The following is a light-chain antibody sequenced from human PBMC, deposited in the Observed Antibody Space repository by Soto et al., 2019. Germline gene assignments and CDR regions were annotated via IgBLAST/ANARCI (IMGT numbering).Light chain of an antibody. J-gene: IGKJ1*01. V-gene: IGKV3-20*01. CDR3: QQYGGSPKT. Sequence: EIVVTQSPGTLSLSPGERATLSCRASQSVSSSYLAWYQQKPGQAPRLLIYGASSRATGIPDRFSGSGSGTDFTLTISRLEPEDFAVYYCQQYGGSPKTFGQGTKV. CDR1: QSVSSSY. CDR2: GAS.